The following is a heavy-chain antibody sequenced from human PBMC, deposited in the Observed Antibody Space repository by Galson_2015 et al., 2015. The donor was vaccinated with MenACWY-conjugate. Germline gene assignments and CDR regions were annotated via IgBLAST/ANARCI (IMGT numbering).Heavy chain of an antibody. D-gene: IGHD6-19*01. Sequence: SVKVSCKASGYTFTGYYMHWVRQAPGQGLEWMGWINPNSGGTNYAQKFQGWVTMTRDTSISTAYMELSRLRSDDTAVYYCARVKVAGGYWYFDLWGRGTLVTVSS. V-gene: IGHV1-2*04. CDR1: GYTFTGYY. CDR3: ARVKVAGGYWYFDL. CDR2: INPNSGGT. J-gene: IGHJ2*01.